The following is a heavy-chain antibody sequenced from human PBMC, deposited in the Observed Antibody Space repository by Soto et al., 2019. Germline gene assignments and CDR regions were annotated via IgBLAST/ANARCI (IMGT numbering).Heavy chain of an antibody. CDR2: IIPEFGKG. V-gene: IGHV1-69*01. Sequence: QVQLVQSGAEVKKPGSSVKVSCKSSGGTFRSYAISWVRQAPGQGLEWVGGIIPEFGKGNSAQKFQGRVTITADEPTTTVYMELSGLRSDDTAVYYCARERGGYNRGDFEFWGQGTLISVSS. J-gene: IGHJ4*02. CDR1: GGTFRSYA. D-gene: IGHD5-12*01. CDR3: ARERGGYNRGDFEF.